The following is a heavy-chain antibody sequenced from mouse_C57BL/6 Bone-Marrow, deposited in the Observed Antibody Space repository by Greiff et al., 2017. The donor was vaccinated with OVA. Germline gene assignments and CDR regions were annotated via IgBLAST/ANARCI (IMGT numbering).Heavy chain of an antibody. V-gene: IGHV1-26*01. CDR2: INPNNGGT. J-gene: IGHJ2*01. D-gene: IGHD2-1*01. CDR1: GYTFTDYY. Sequence: EVKLQQSGPELVKPGASVKISCKASGYTFTDYYMNWVKQSHGKSLEWIGDINPNNGGTSYNQKFKGKATLTVDKSSSTAYMELRSLTSEDSAVYYCAREVRGLDYWGQGTTLTVSS. CDR3: AREVRGLDY.